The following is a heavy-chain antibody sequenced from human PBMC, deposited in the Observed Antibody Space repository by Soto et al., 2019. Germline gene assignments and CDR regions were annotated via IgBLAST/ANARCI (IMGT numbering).Heavy chain of an antibody. CDR3: ATSFRYFDN. J-gene: IGHJ4*02. CDR1: GSISTTTP. V-gene: IGHV3-23*01. CDR2: ISGRGTNT. Sequence: GGSLRLSCAASGSISTTTPLSWVRQAPGKGLEWVSTISGRGTNTYYADSVKGRFIISRDNLKNTVNLQMNGLGVEDTAIYYCATSFRYFDNWGQGTRVTAPQ.